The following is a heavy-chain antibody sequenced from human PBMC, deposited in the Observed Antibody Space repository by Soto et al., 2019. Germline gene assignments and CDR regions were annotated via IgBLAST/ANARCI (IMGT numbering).Heavy chain of an antibody. CDR3: ARGDTMVRGVGPRVRGYYYYYGMDV. CDR2: ISYDGSNK. Sequence: GGSLRLSCAASGFTFSSYAMHWVRQAPGKGLEWVAVISYDGSNKYYADSVKGRFTISRDNSKNTLYLQMNSLRAEDTAVYYCARGDTMVRGVGPRVRGYYYYYGMDVWGQGTTVTVSS. CDR1: GFTFSSYA. V-gene: IGHV3-30-3*01. D-gene: IGHD3-10*01. J-gene: IGHJ6*02.